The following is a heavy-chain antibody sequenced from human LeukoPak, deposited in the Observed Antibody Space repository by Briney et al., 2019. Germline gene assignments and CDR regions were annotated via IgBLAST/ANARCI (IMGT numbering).Heavy chain of an antibody. D-gene: IGHD6-19*01. V-gene: IGHV3-23*01. CDR1: GFTFSSYA. Sequence: PGGSLRLSCAASGFTFSSYAMSWVRQAPGKGLEWVSVISGSGGSTYYADSVKGRFTISRDNSKNTLYLQMNSLRAEDTAVYYCAKLGEQWLVPAQFDYWGQGTLVTVSS. CDR3: AKLGEQWLVPAQFDY. J-gene: IGHJ4*02. CDR2: ISGSGGST.